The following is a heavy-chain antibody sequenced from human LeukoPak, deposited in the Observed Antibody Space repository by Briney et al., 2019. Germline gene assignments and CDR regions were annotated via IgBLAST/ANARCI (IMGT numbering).Heavy chain of an antibody. V-gene: IGHV6-1*01. CDR2: TYYRSKWYN. CDR1: GDSVSSNSAA. D-gene: IGHD6-19*01. Sequence: SQTLSLTCAISGDSVSSNSAAWNWIRQSPSRGLEWPGRTYYRSKWYNDYAVSVKSRITINPDTSKNQFSLQLNSVTPEDTAVYYCAREVVAVAGIIGFDPWGQGTLVTVSS. CDR3: AREVVAVAGIIGFDP. J-gene: IGHJ5*02.